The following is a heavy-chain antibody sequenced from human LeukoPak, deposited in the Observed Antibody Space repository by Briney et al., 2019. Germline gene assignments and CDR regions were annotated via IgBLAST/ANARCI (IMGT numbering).Heavy chain of an antibody. Sequence: MPSETLSLTCTVSGGSISSYYWSWIRQPPGKGLEWIGYIHYSGSTKYNPSLKSRVTISVDTSKNQFSLKLRSVTTADTAVYYCARGVDTEALDHWGQGTLVTVSS. CDR1: GGSISSYY. CDR3: ARGVDTEALDH. V-gene: IGHV4-59*01. D-gene: IGHD5-18*01. J-gene: IGHJ4*02. CDR2: IHYSGST.